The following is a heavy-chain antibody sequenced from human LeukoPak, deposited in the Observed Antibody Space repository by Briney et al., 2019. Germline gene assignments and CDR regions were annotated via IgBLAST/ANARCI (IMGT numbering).Heavy chain of an antibody. Sequence: SETLSLTCTVSDGSISNYYWSWIRQPPGKGLEWIGYVSDSGNTNYNPSLRSRVTISVDTSKNQFSLKLSSVTAADTAVYYCARDPVEQPYWFFDLWGRGTLATVSS. V-gene: IGHV4-59*01. J-gene: IGHJ2*01. CDR1: DGSISNYY. D-gene: IGHD1/OR15-1a*01. CDR2: VSDSGNT. CDR3: ARDPVEQPYWFFDL.